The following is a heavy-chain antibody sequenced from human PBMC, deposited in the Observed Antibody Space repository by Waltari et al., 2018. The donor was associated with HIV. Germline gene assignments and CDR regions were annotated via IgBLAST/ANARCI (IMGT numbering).Heavy chain of an antibody. CDR2: SYYTGRT. Sequence: QLQLQESGPGLVKPSETLSLTCTVSGGSISSSSYYWGWFCQTSGEGLEWVGSSYYTGRTYYQPSLNSRVTISVDTSKNHFSLKLSSVTAADTAVYYCARRGSRDGFNYNAFDIWGQGTMVTVSS. CDR1: GGSISSSSYY. CDR3: ARRGSRDGFNYNAFDI. V-gene: IGHV4-39*02. J-gene: IGHJ3*02. D-gene: IGHD2-2*01.